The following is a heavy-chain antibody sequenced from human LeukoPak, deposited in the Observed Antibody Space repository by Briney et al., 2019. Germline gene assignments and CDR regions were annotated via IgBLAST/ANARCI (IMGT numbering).Heavy chain of an antibody. CDR2: IYYSGST. D-gene: IGHD6-19*01. J-gene: IGHJ4*02. V-gene: IGHV4-59*01. CDR1: GGSFSGYY. CDR3: ARGIHSYTSGCSFNS. Sequence: SETLSLTCAVYGGSFSGYYWSWIRQPPGKGLEWIGYIYYSGSTNYNPSLKSRVTISVDTSKNQFSPKLSSVTAADTAVYFCARGIHSYTSGCSFNSWGQGTLVTVSS.